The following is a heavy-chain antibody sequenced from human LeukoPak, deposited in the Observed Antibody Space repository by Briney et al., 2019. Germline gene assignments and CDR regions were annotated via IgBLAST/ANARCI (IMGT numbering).Heavy chain of an antibody. D-gene: IGHD6-19*01. Sequence: SETLSLTCAVSGYSISSGYYWGWIRRPPGKGLEWIGSIYDSGSTYYNPSLKSRVTISVDTSKNQFSLKLSSVTAADTAVYYCARRYGSGWPTFDYWGQGTPVTVSS. CDR1: GYSISSGYY. CDR2: IYDSGST. J-gene: IGHJ4*02. V-gene: IGHV4-38-2*01. CDR3: ARRYGSGWPTFDY.